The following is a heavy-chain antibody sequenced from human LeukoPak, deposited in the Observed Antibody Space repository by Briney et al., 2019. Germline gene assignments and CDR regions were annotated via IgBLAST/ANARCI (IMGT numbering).Heavy chain of an antibody. D-gene: IGHD3-16*02. V-gene: IGHV3-33*01. Sequence: GGSLRLSCAASGFTFSSYGMHWVRQAPGKGLEWVAVIWYDGSNKYYADSVKGRFTISRDNSKNTLYLQMNSLRAEDTAVYYCARDLYPLMITFGGVIAFWGQGTLITVSS. J-gene: IGHJ4*02. CDR1: GFTFSSYG. CDR3: ARDLYPLMITFGGVIAF. CDR2: IWYDGSNK.